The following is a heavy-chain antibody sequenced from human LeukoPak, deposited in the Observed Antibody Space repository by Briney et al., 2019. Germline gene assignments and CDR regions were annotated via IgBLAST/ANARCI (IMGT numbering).Heavy chain of an antibody. CDR2: IYYSGST. CDR1: GGSISSGGYY. J-gene: IGHJ4*02. D-gene: IGHD4-11*01. CDR3: ASAATVTSVYFDY. Sequence: SETLSLTCTVSGGSISSGGYYWSWIRQHPGKGLEWIGYIYYSGSTYYNPSLKSRVTISVDTSKNQFSLKLSSVTAADTAVYYCASAATVTSVYFDYWGQGTLVAVSS. V-gene: IGHV4-31*03.